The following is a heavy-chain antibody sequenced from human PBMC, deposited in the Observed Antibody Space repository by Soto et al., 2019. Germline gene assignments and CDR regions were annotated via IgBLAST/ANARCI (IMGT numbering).Heavy chain of an antibody. J-gene: IGHJ5*02. CDR3: AKDVEKAIEYYYGSGSYSPNWFDP. D-gene: IGHD3-10*01. Sequence: GGSLRLSCAASGFTFSSYAMSWVRQAPGKGLEWVSAISGSGGSTYYADSVKGRFTISRDNSKNTLYLQMNSLRAEDTAVYYCAKDVEKAIEYYYGSGSYSPNWFDPWGQGTLVTVSS. V-gene: IGHV3-23*01. CDR1: GFTFSSYA. CDR2: ISGSGGST.